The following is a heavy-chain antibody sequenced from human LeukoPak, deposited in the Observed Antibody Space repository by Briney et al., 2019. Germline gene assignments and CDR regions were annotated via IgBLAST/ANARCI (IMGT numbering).Heavy chain of an antibody. V-gene: IGHV3-21*01. D-gene: IGHD3-22*01. CDR2: ISSSGSYI. J-gene: IGHJ4*02. Sequence: PGGSLRLSCAASGFTFSSYSMTWVRQAPGKGPEWVSSISSSGSYIYYADSVKGRFTIARDNAKNSLYLQMNSLRGEDTAVCYCARAKVDYYDSSGYYPFDYWGQGTLVTVSS. CDR1: GFTFSSYS. CDR3: ARAKVDYYDSSGYYPFDY.